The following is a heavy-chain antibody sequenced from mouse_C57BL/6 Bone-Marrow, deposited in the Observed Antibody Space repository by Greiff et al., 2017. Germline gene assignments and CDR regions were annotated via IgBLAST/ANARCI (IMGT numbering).Heavy chain of an antibody. CDR1: GFTFSSYA. CDR2: LSSGGDYI. Sequence: EVQRVESGEGLVKPGGSLKLSCAASGFTFSSYAMSWVRQTPEKRLEWVAYLSSGGDYIYYADTVKGRFTISRDNARNTLYLQMSSLKSEDTAMYYCTRASYYSNPGWFAYWGQWTLVTVSA. D-gene: IGHD2-5*01. J-gene: IGHJ3*01. V-gene: IGHV5-9-1*02. CDR3: TRASYYSNPGWFAY.